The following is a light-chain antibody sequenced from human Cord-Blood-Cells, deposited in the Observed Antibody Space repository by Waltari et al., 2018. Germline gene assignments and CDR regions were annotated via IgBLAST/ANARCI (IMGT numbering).Light chain of an antibody. J-gene: IGKJ1*01. CDR1: QSISSY. CDR3: QQSYSTPRT. Sequence: DIQMTQSPSSLSASAGDRVTITCRASQSISSYFTWYQQKPGKVPKLLIYVASSLQCGVPSRFSGSGSGTDFTLTMRSLQPEDFATYYCQQSYSTPRTFGQGTKVESK. V-gene: IGKV1-39*01. CDR2: VAS.